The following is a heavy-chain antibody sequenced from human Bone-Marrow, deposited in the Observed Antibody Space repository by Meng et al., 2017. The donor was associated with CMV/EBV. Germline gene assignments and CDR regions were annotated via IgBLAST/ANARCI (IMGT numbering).Heavy chain of an antibody. Sequence: SGPTLVKPTQTLTLTCTFSGFSLSTSGMCVSWVRQPPGKALEWLTLIDWDDDKYYSTSLKTRLTISKDTSKNQVVLTMTNMDPVDTATYYCARIPAKSMVRGVIYYYGMDVWGQGTTVTVSS. D-gene: IGHD3-10*01. V-gene: IGHV2-70*20. CDR1: GFSLSTSGMC. J-gene: IGHJ6*02. CDR2: IDWDDDK. CDR3: ARIPAKSMVRGVIYYYGMDV.